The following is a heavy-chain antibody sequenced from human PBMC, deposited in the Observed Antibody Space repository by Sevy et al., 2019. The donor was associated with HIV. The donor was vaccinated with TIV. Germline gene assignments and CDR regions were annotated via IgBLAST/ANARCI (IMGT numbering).Heavy chain of an antibody. J-gene: IGHJ5*02. CDR3: ARQGYCSGGSCYSRWFDP. V-gene: IGHV4-39*01. Sequence: SETLSLTCTVSGGSISSSSYYWGWIRQPPGKGLDWIGSIYYSGSTYYNPSLKSRVTISVDTSKNQFSLKLSSVTAADTAVYYCARQGYCSGGSCYSRWFDPWGQGTLVTVSS. CDR2: IYYSGST. CDR1: GGSISSSSYY. D-gene: IGHD2-15*01.